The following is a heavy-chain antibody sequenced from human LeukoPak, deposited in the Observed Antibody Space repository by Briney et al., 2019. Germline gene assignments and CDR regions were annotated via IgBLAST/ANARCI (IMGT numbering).Heavy chain of an antibody. CDR3: ARETLPLPSYFDY. CDR1: GGSISSGGYY. CDR2: IYYSGST. J-gene: IGHJ4*02. Sequence: SETLSLTCTVSGGSISSGGYYWSWIRQHPGKGLEWIGYIYYSGSTYYNPSLKSRVTISVDTSKNQFSQFSLKLSPVTAADTAVYYCARETLPLPSYFDYWGQGTLVTVSS. V-gene: IGHV4-31*03. D-gene: IGHD3-10*01.